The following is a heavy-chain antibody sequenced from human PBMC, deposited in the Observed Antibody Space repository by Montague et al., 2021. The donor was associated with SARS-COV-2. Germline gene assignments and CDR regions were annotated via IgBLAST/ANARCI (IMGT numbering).Heavy chain of an antibody. CDR2: INHSGST. V-gene: IGHV4-34*01. CDR3: ARALVRGGDFDY. CDR1: GGSFSGYY. Sequence: TLSLTCAVYGGSFSGYYWSWIRQPPGKGLEWIGEINHSGSTNYNPSLKSRVTISVDTSKNQFSLKLSSVTAADTAVYYCARALVRGGDFDYWGQGTLVTVSS. J-gene: IGHJ4*02. D-gene: IGHD3-10*01.